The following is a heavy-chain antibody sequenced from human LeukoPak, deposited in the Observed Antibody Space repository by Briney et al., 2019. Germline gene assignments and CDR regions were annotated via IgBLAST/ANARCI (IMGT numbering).Heavy chain of an antibody. V-gene: IGHV3-30-3*01. CDR2: ISYDVSNK. Sequence: GGSLRLSCAASGFTFSSYATHWGRQAPGKGLEWVAVISYDVSNKYYADSVKGRFTISRDNSKNTLYLQMNSLRAEDTAVYYCARTYSNYDAFDIWGQGTMVTVSS. CDR3: ARTYSNYDAFDI. D-gene: IGHD4-11*01. CDR1: GFTFSSYA. J-gene: IGHJ3*02.